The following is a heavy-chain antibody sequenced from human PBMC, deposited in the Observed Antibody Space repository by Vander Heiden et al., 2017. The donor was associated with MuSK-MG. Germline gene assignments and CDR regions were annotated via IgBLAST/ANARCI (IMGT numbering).Heavy chain of an antibody. CDR3: ARAGGYCSSTRCYGFDY. CDR2: LNTNTGNP. V-gene: IGHV7-4-1*02. Sequence: SCKASGYTFTSFTMNWVRQAPGQGLEWMGWLNTNTGNPTYAPGFTGRFVFSLDTSFTTAYLQISSLKTEDTAVYYCARAGGYCSSTRCYGFDYWGQGTLVTVSS. J-gene: IGHJ4*02. CDR1: GYTFTSFT. D-gene: IGHD2-2*01.